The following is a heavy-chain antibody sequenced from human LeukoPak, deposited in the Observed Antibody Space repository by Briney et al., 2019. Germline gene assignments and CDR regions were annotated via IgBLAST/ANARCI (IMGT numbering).Heavy chain of an antibody. CDR1: GFTFSSYA. V-gene: IGHV3-23*01. CDR3: AKRYYYDNSGLWDY. Sequence: GESLRLSCGASGFTFSSYAMSWVRQAPGKGLEWVSAISSSGGSTHYADSVKGRFTISRDNSKNTLYLQMNSLGAEDTAVYYCAKRYYYDNSGLWDYWGQGTLVTVSS. D-gene: IGHD3-22*01. CDR2: ISSSGGST. J-gene: IGHJ4*02.